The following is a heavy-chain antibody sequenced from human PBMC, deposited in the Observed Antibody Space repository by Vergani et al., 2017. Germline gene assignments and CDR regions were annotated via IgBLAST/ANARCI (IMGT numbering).Heavy chain of an antibody. V-gene: IGHV3-9*02. CDR2: ISWNSNSI. CDR3: ARRGSVNTYYFDY. D-gene: IGHD4-17*01. J-gene: IGHJ4*02. CDR1: GFTSAGYA. Sequence: EVQLEESGGGLVLPGRSLRLSCVASGFTSAGYAMHWVRQAPGKGLEWVSGISWNSNSIGYADSVKGRFTISRDNAKNSLYLQMTSLRAEDTAFYYCARRGSVNTYYFDYWGQGALVTVSS.